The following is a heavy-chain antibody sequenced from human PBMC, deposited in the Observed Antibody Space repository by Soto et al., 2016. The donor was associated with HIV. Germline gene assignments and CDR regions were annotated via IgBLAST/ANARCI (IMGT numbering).Heavy chain of an antibody. Sequence: QVQLVQSGAEVKKPGASVKVSCKASGYTITSYYMHWVRQAPGQGLQWMGIINPSGGSTRYAPKFQGRVTLTRDTSTSTVYMEVSSLRSEDTAVYHCARDQSGTGLLGFDYWGQGTLVTVSS. J-gene: IGHJ4*02. CDR2: INPSGGST. V-gene: IGHV1-46*01. CDR1: GYTITSYY. D-gene: IGHD1-1*01. CDR3: ARDQSGTGLLGFDY.